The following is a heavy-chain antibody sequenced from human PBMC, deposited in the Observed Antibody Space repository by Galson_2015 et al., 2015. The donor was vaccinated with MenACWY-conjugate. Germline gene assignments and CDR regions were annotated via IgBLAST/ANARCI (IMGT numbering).Heavy chain of an antibody. Sequence: LRLSCAASGFTFSSYAMSWVRQAPGKGLEWVSAISGSGGSTYYADSVKGRFTISRDNSKNTLYLQMNSLRAEDTAVYYCAVSGLHCSGGSCYSTYYYYGMDVWGQGTTVTVSS. CDR2: ISGSGGST. CDR3: AVSGLHCSGGSCYSTYYYYGMDV. CDR1: GFTFSSYA. J-gene: IGHJ6*02. V-gene: IGHV3-23*01. D-gene: IGHD2-15*01.